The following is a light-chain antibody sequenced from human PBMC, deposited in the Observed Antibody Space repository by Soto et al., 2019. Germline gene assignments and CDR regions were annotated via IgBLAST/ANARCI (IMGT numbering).Light chain of an antibody. CDR1: SGDIGNYNY. CDR3: ISYRSSSSTDV. Sequence: QSALSQPASVSGSPGQAITISCTGTSGDIGNYNYVSWYQHYPGKAPRLLIYEVYNRHSGVSNRLSVSKSGDTASLTISGRQAEDEGDYCCISYRSSSSTDVFGTGTKLTVL. J-gene: IGLJ1*01. CDR2: EVY. V-gene: IGLV2-14*01.